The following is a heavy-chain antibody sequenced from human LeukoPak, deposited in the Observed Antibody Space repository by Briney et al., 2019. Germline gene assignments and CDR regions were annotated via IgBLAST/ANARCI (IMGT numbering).Heavy chain of an antibody. V-gene: IGHV3-33*01. CDR3: ARDAWELLNFYLDY. J-gene: IGHJ4*02. D-gene: IGHD1-26*01. Sequence: PGRSLRLSCAASGFTFSSYGMHWVRQAPGKGLGWVAVIWYDGSNKYYADSVKGRFTISRDNSKNTLYLQMNSLRAEDTAVYYCARDAWELLNFYLDYWGQGTLVTVSS. CDR1: GFTFSSYG. CDR2: IWYDGSNK.